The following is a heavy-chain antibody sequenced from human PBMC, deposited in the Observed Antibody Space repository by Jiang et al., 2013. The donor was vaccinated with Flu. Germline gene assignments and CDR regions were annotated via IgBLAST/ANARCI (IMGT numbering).Heavy chain of an antibody. Sequence: VKGRVTISRDKAQNSLDLQMNSLRAEDSAVYYCARDLDTYNSGGYYLAYWGQGTLVTVSS. D-gene: IGHD3-22*01. J-gene: IGHJ4*02. CDR3: ARDLDTYNSGGYYLAY. V-gene: IGHV3-21*01.